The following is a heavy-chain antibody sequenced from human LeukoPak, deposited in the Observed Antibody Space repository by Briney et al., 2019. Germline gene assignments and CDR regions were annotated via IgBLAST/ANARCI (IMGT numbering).Heavy chain of an antibody. CDR2: ISAYNGNT. CDR1: GYTFISYG. J-gene: IGHJ4*02. D-gene: IGHD3-10*01. Sequence: ASVTVSCKASGYTFISYGINWVRQAPGQGLEWMGWISAYNGNTNYAQSLQGRVTMTTDTSTSTVYMEMRSLTSDDTAVYYCARDLDQYNGRFGGFGHDFWGQGTLVTVSS. CDR3: ARDLDQYNGRFGGFGHDF. V-gene: IGHV1-18*01.